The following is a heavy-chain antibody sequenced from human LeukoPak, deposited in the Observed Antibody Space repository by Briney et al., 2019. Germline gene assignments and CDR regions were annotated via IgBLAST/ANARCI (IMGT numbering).Heavy chain of an antibody. CDR2: ISSSSSYI. CDR1: GFTFSTYI. J-gene: IGHJ4*02. CDR3: AKDSSRRIVGADYFDY. D-gene: IGHD1-26*01. V-gene: IGHV3-21*04. Sequence: GGSLRLSCAASGFTFSTYIMNWVRQAPGKGLEWVSSISSSSSYIYYADSMKGRFTISRDNAKNSLYLQMNSLRAEDTAVYYCAKDSSRRIVGADYFDYWGQGTLVTVSS.